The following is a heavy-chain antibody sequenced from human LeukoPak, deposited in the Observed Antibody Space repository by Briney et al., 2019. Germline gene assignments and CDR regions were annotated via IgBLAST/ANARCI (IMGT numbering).Heavy chain of an antibody. J-gene: IGHJ6*03. CDR2: INPSGGST. D-gene: IGHD1-26*01. CDR3: ARDTGRNTGLSSGSYYYYYYMDV. Sequence: ASVKVSCKXSGYTFTSYYMHWVRQAPGQGLEWMGIINPSGGSTSYAQKFQGRVTMTRDTSTSTVYMELSSLRSEDTAVYYCARDTGRNTGLSSGSYYYYYYMDVWGKGTTVTVSS. V-gene: IGHV1-46*01. CDR1: GYTFTSYY.